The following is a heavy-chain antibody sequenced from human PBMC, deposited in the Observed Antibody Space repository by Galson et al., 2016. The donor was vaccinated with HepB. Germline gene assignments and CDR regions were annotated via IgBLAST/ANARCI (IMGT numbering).Heavy chain of an antibody. Sequence: SLRLSCAASGFTFSSYGMHWVRQAPGKGLEWVAVISYDGSNKYYADSVKGRFTISRDNSKNTLYLQMNSLRAEDTAVYYCAKGGVPTLSKTPGDYYYYYMDVWGKGTTVTVSS. V-gene: IGHV3-30*18. D-gene: IGHD3-10*01. CDR1: GFTFSSYG. CDR2: ISYDGSNK. J-gene: IGHJ6*03. CDR3: AKGGVPTLSKTPGDYYYYYMDV.